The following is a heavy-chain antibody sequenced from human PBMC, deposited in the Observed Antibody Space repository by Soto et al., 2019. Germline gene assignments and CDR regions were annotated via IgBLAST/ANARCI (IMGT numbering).Heavy chain of an antibody. D-gene: IGHD3-10*01. CDR1: SGSISSYY. CDR2: IHYSGST. J-gene: IGHJ5*02. V-gene: IGHV4-59*01. CDR3: AREYYGSGRFDP. Sequence: QVQLQESGPGLVKPSETLSLSCTVSSGSISSYYWSWIRQSPGKGLEYIGYIHYSGSTNYNPSLKSRVTISVDTSKNQFSLKLSSVTAADTAVYFCAREYYGSGRFDPWGQGILVTVSS.